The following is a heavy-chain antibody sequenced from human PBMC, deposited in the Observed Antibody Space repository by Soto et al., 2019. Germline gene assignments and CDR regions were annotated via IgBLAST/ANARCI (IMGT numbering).Heavy chain of an antibody. CDR1: GGSISSSNW. CDR2: IYHSGST. V-gene: IGHV4-4*02. J-gene: IGHJ4*02. CDR3: ARDAQRVGSSWYHSGD. D-gene: IGHD6-13*01. Sequence: SETLSLTCAVSGGSISSSNWWSWVRQPPGKGLEWIGEIYHSGSTNYNPSLKSRVTISVDKSKNQFSLKLSSVTAADTAVYYCARDAQRVGSSWYHSGDWGQGTLVTVSS.